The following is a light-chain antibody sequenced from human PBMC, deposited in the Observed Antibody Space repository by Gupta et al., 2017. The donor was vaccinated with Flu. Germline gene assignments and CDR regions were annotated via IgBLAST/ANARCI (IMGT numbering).Light chain of an antibody. CDR2: DAS. V-gene: IGKV1-33*01. J-gene: IGKJ5*01. CDR3: HQNENLPSLT. Sequence: DIQMTQSPSSLSASVGDRVTITCQASQDISNYLNWYKQKPGKAPKLLIYDASNWETGVASRFSGSGSGKDFTFTISIRQQEDIATYYCHQNENLPSLTFGQGTRLEIK. CDR1: QDISNY.